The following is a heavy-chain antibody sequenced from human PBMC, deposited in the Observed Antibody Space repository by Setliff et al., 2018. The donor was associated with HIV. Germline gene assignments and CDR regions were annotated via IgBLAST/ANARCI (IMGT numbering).Heavy chain of an antibody. J-gene: IGHJ4*02. CDR3: AREGYYYASSGYYPYYFDH. V-gene: IGHV4-4*07. CDR2: IYYSGST. CDR1: GGSISSYY. D-gene: IGHD3-22*01. Sequence: PSETLSLTCTVSGGSISSYYWSWIRQPAGKGLEWIGSIYYSGSTYYNPSLKSRVTISVDTSKNQFSLKLTSVTAADTAVYYCAREGYYYASSGYYPYYFDHWGQGILVTVSS.